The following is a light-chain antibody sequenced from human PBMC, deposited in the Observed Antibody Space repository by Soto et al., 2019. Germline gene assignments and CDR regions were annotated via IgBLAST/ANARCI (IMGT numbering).Light chain of an antibody. CDR1: QGISSY. CDR3: QQRSNWPLT. J-gene: IGKJ5*01. Sequence: DIQLTQSPSFLSASFGDRVTTTCGASQGISSYLAWYRQKPGKAPKLLIYAASTLQSGVPSRFSGSGSGTEFNLTISSLETEDFAVYYCQQRSNWPLTFGQGTRLEIK. V-gene: IGKV1-9*01. CDR2: AAS.